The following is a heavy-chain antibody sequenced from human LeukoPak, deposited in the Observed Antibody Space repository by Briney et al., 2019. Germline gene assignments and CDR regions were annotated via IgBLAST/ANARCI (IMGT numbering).Heavy chain of an antibody. J-gene: IGHJ4*02. Sequence: SGGSLRLSCEASGFPLSSYSINWVRQAPGKGLEWVSHISASGGNIYYLDSVKGRFTVSRDNARKSLFLQMNNARVEDTAFYYCVRVKGTYFDYWGQGALVTVSS. V-gene: IGHV3-48*01. CDR1: GFPLSSYS. CDR2: ISASGGNI. CDR3: VRVKGTYFDY. D-gene: IGHD1-1*01.